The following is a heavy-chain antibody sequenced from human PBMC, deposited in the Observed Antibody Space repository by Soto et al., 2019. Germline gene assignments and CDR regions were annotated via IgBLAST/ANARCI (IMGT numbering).Heavy chain of an antibody. Sequence: SETLSLTCTVSGGSISSYYWSWIRQPPGKGLEWIGYIYYSGSTNYNPSLKSRVTISVDTSKNQFSLKLSSVTAADTAVYYCARDLNYYGSGSYYKGPTPYYYYYGMDVWGQGTTVTVSS. CDR2: IYYSGST. CDR3: ARDLNYYGSGSYYKGPTPYYYYYGMDV. V-gene: IGHV4-59*01. CDR1: GGSISSYY. D-gene: IGHD3-10*01. J-gene: IGHJ6*02.